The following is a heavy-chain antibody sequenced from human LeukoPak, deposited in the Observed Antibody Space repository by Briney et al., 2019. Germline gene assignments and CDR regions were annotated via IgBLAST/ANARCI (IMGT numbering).Heavy chain of an antibody. V-gene: IGHV1-2*02. Sequence: RASVKVSCKASGYTFTGYYMHWVRQAPGQGLEWMGWINPNSGGTNYAQKFQGRVTMTRDTSISTAYMELSRLRSDDTAVYYCATEYSSSWYKSNWFDPWGQGTLVTVSS. CDR1: GYTFTGYY. D-gene: IGHD6-13*01. CDR3: ATEYSSSWYKSNWFDP. J-gene: IGHJ5*02. CDR2: INPNSGGT.